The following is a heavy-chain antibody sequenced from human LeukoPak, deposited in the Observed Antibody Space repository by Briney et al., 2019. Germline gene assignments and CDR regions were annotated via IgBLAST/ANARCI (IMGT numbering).Heavy chain of an antibody. D-gene: IGHD1-26*01. V-gene: IGHV3-30*05. Sequence: GRSLRLFCAASGFTFSSYGIHWVRQAPGKGLEGGAVISYDGSNKYYAGSVTGRFTISRDNPKNTLYLQVNSLRAEDTAVYYCARARGGTYGDFFDYWGQGTLVTVSS. J-gene: IGHJ4*02. CDR1: GFTFSSYG. CDR2: ISYDGSNK. CDR3: ARARGGTYGDFFDY.